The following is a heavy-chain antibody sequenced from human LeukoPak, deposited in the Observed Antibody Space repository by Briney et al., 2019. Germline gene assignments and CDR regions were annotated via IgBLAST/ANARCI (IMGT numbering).Heavy chain of an antibody. CDR1: GGSISRGDYY. D-gene: IGHD5/OR15-5a*01. V-gene: IGHV4-30-4*01. Sequence: SETLSLTCTVAGGSISRGDYYWSWIRQPPGKGLEWIGYIYYSGSTYYNPSLKSRVTISLDTSKNQFSLKLSSVTAADTDVYYCASRSTTAFHYWGQGTLVTVSS. CDR2: IYYSGST. J-gene: IGHJ4*02. CDR3: ASRSTTAFHY.